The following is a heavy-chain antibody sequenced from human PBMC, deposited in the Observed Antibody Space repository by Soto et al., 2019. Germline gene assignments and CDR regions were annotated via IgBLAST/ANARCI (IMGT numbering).Heavy chain of an antibody. V-gene: IGHV4-4*02. Sequence: SETLSLTCAVSGGSISSSNWWSWVRQPPGKGLEWIGEIYHSGSTNYNPSLKSRVTISVDKSKNQFSLKLSSVTAADTAVYYCARETGGYDSSGYYYNWFDPWGQGTLVTVSS. D-gene: IGHD3-22*01. J-gene: IGHJ5*02. CDR3: ARETGGYDSSGYYYNWFDP. CDR1: GGSISSSNW. CDR2: IYHSGST.